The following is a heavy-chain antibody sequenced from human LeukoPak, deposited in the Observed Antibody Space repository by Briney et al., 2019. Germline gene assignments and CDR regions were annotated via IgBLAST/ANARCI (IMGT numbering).Heavy chain of an antibody. D-gene: IGHD3-9*01. Sequence: GGSLRLSCAASGFTFSSYAMSWVRQAPGKGLEWVSAISGSGGSTYYAASVKGRFTISRDNSKNTLYLQMNSLRAEDTAVYYCAKEAPPVRYFVYTPDYWGQGTLVTVSS. J-gene: IGHJ4*02. CDR2: ISGSGGST. CDR3: AKEAPPVRYFVYTPDY. CDR1: GFTFSSYA. V-gene: IGHV3-23*01.